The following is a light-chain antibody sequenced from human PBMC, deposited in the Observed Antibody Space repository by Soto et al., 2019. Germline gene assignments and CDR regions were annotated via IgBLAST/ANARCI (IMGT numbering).Light chain of an antibody. V-gene: IGLV2-11*01. CDR1: SSDVGGYNY. CDR3: CSYAGSSWV. Sequence: QSALTQPRSVSGSPGQSVTISCTGTSSDVGGYNYVSWYQQHPGKAPKLMIYDVSKRPSGVPDRFSGSQSGNTASLTISGLQAEDDADYYCCSYAGSSWVFGGGTKLTVL. CDR2: DVS. J-gene: IGLJ3*02.